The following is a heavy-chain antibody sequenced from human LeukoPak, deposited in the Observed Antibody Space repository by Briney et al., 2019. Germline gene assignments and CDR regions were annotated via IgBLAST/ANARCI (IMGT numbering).Heavy chain of an antibody. CDR1: GFTFGDYA. CDR2: IRSKAYGGTT. J-gene: IGHJ6*03. V-gene: IGHV3-49*03. D-gene: IGHD3-10*01. CDR3: TRDRGILGYYYMDV. Sequence: GGSLRLSCTASGFTFGDYAMSWFRQAPGKGLEWVGFIRSKAYGGTTEYAASVKGRFTISRDDSKSIAYLQMNSLKTEDTAVYYCTRDRGILGYYYMDVWGKGTTVTVSS.